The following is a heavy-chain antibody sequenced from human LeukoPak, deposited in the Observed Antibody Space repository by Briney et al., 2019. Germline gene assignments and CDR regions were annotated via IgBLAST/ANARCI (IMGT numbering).Heavy chain of an antibody. CDR3: ARVGDGGHCGRKGYYFDY. Sequence: PSQTLSLTCAVSGGSISSGGYSWSWIRQPPGKGLEWIGYIYHSGSTYYNPSLKSRVTISVDRSKNQFSLKLSSVTAADTAVYYCARVGDGGHCGRKGYYFDYWGQGTLVTVSS. CDR1: GGSISSGGYS. CDR2: IYHSGST. D-gene: IGHD2-21*01. J-gene: IGHJ4*02. V-gene: IGHV4-30-2*01.